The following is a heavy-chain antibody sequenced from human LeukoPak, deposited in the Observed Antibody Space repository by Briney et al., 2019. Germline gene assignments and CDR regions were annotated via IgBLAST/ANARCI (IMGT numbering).Heavy chain of an antibody. J-gene: IGHJ4*02. CDR3: ARVISSSSGFDF. CDR1: GGSFSGYY. D-gene: IGHD6-6*01. V-gene: IGHV4-59*01. Sequence: PSETPSLTCAVYGGSFSGYYWSWIRQPPGKGLEWIGYIYYSGTTNYNPSLKSRVTISVDTSKNQFSLKLSSVTAADTAVYYCARVISSSSGFDFWGQGTLVTVSS. CDR2: IYYSGTT.